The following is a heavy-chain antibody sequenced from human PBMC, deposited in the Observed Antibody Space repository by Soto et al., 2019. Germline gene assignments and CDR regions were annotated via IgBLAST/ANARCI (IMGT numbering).Heavy chain of an antibody. V-gene: IGHV4-30-4*01. CDR1: SGSISSGDYY. Sequence: QVQLQESGPGLVKPSQTLSLTCTVSSGSISSGDYYWSWIRKPPGKGLEWIGYISHSGNTYYNPALKSRVTISVYTSKNQFALKLSAVTAADTAGYYCAREGAVPKRMYFQHWGQGTLVTVSS. D-gene: IGHD6-19*01. CDR3: AREGAVPKRMYFQH. J-gene: IGHJ1*01. CDR2: ISHSGNT.